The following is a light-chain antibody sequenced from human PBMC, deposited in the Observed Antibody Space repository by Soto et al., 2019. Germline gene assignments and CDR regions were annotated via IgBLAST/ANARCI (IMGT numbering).Light chain of an antibody. V-gene: IGKV3-15*01. CDR3: QQYDDWPPNT. CDR1: QNINNN. J-gene: IGKJ5*01. CDR2: GAF. Sequence: ETTMTQSPATLSVSPGERATLSCRASQNINNNLAWYQQKPGQAPRLLIYGAFTGATGIPARFSGSGSGTEFSLTISSLQSEDFAVYYCQQYDDWPPNTFGQGTRLEI.